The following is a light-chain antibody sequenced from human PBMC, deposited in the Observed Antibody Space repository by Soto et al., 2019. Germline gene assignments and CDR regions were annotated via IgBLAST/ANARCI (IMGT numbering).Light chain of an antibody. V-gene: IGLV1-51*01. J-gene: IGLJ2*01. CDR3: GVWDSSLSAGV. CDR1: NSNIGKNH. CDR2: DNY. Sequence: QSVLTQPPSVSAAPGQKVTISCSGSNSNIGKNHVCWYQQLSGTAPKVLIYDNYQRPSGIPDRFSGSKSGTSATLGITGLQTGEEADYYCGVWDSSLSAGVFGGGTQLTVL.